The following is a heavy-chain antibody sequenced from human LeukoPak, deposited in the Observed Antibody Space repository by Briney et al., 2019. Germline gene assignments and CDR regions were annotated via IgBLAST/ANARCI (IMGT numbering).Heavy chain of an antibody. J-gene: IGHJ4*02. CDR3: ARDCSGGSCYAH. D-gene: IGHD2-15*01. Sequence: GGSLRLSCAASGFTFSSYSMNWVRQAPGKGLEWVSSISSSSSYIYYADSVKGRFTISRDSAKDSLYLQMNSLRAEDTAVYHCARDCSGGSCYAHWGQGTLVTVSS. CDR2: ISSSSSYI. V-gene: IGHV3-21*01. CDR1: GFTFSSYS.